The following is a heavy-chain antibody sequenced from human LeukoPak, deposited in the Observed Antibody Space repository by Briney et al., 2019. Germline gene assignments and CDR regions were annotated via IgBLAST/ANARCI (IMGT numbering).Heavy chain of an antibody. CDR3: ASENYGSGSLNY. V-gene: IGHV4-59*08. CDR2: IYYSGTT. J-gene: IGHJ4*02. D-gene: IGHD3-10*01. CDR1: GGSISGYY. Sequence: SQTLSLTCTFSGGSISGYYWTWIRQPPGKGLEWIGYIYYSGTTNYNPALGSRVTISIDTSRNRFSLRLSSVTAADTAVYHCASENYGSGSLNYWGQGTLVTVSS.